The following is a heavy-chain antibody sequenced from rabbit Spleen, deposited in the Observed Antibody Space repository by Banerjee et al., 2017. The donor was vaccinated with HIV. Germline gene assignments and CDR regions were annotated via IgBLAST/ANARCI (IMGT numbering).Heavy chain of an antibody. CDR1: GFDFSTYS. Sequence: QLVESGGGLVQPGGSLKLSCKASGFDFSTYSMSWVRQAPGKGLEWIGYIVPIFGVTYYANWVNGRFTISSHDAQNTLYLQLNSLTAADTATYFCVRELVYYLNLWGPGTLVTVS. V-gene: IGHV1S7*01. D-gene: IGHD1-1*01. CDR2: IVPIFGVT. CDR3: VRELVYYLNL. J-gene: IGHJ4*01.